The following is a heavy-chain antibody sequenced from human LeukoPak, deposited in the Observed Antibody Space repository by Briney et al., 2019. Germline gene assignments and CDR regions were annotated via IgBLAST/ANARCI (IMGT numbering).Heavy chain of an antibody. CDR1: GFTFSTYW. V-gene: IGHV3-7*01. Sequence: AGGSLRLSCVVSGFTFSTYWMSWVRQAPGKGLECVATIKQDGSVKNYGDSVQGRFTISRDNAKNSLYLQMHSLRVEDTAVYYCASSPAYSSSWYAIDTWGQGTLVTVSS. CDR3: ASSPAYSSSWYAIDT. J-gene: IGHJ5*02. CDR2: IKQDGSVK. D-gene: IGHD6-13*01.